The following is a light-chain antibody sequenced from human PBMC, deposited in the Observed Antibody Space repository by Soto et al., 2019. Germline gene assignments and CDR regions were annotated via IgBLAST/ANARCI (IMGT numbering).Light chain of an antibody. V-gene: IGKV1-8*01. J-gene: IGKJ1*01. CDR1: QGISSY. Sequence: AKRVTQSPSSFSASTGDRVTITCRAIQGISSYLAWYQQKPGKAPKLLVYDASTLQSGVASRFSGSGSGTEFTLIISGLQPDDSATYYCQQYTNTNNPWMFGQGTKVDIK. CDR2: DAS. CDR3: QQYTNTNNPWM.